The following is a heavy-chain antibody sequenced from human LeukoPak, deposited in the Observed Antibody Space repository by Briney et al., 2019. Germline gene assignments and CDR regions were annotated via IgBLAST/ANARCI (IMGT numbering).Heavy chain of an antibody. V-gene: IGHV3-30*03. D-gene: IGHD2/OR15-2a*01. CDR3: ARGRGADFQN. J-gene: IGHJ4*02. CDR1: GFTFSSYG. Sequence: GGSLRLSCAASGFTFSSYGMHWVRQAPGKGLEWVAVISYDGSNKYYADSVKGRFTISRDNSKNTLYLQMNSLRAEDTAVYYCARGRGADFQNWGQGTLVTVSS. CDR2: ISYDGSNK.